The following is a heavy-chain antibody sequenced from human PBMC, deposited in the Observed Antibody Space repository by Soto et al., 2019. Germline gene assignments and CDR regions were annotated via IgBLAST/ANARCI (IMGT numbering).Heavy chain of an antibody. CDR3: ARDLLAVGWFDP. J-gene: IGHJ5*02. V-gene: IGHV1-69*08. CDR2: IIPILGIA. D-gene: IGHD6-19*01. CDR1: GGTFSSYT. Sequence: QVQLVQSGAEVKKPGSSVKVSCTASGGTFSSYTISWVRQAPGQGLEWMGRIIPILGIANYAQKFQGRVTITADKSTSTAYMELIRLRSEDTAVYYCARDLLAVGWFDPWGQGTLVTVSS.